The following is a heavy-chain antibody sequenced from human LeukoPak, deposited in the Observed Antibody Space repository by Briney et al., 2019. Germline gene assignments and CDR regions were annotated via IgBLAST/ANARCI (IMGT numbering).Heavy chain of an antibody. J-gene: IGHJ4*02. D-gene: IGHD1-26*01. CDR1: GFTFSSYS. CDR3: ATGGVGATSPLFIDY. CDR2: ISTSNSYI. V-gene: IGHV3-21*01. Sequence: GGSLRLSCAASGFTFSSYSMNWVRQAPGKGLEWVSFISTSNSYIFHADSMKGRFTISRDNAKNSLFLQMNSLRTEDTAVHYCATGGVGATSPLFIDYWGQGTLVTVSS.